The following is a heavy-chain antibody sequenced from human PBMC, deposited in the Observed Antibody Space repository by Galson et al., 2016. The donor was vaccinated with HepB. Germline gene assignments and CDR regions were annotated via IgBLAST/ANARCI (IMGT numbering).Heavy chain of an antibody. D-gene: IGHD6-6*01. CDR3: ARGSFALYSSSSGVDY. CDR2: SNHRGYT. J-gene: IGHJ4*02. CDR1: GGSFSGYY. V-gene: IGHV4-34*01. Sequence: TLSLTCAVYGGSFSGYYWSWIRQPPGKGLEWIGESNHRGYTNYTPSLKSRVTISVDTSKNQISLRLNSVTAADTAVYYCARGSFALYSSSSGVDYWGQGTLVTVSS.